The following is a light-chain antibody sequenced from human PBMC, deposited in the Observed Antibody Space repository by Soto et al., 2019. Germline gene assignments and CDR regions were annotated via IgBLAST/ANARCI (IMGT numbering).Light chain of an antibody. V-gene: IGKV3-20*01. CDR1: QSVSSSY. CDR2: GAS. CDR3: QQYGSTPRT. Sequence: EIVLTQSPGTLSLSPGERATLSCRASQSVSSSYLAWYQQKPGQAPRLLIYGASSRATGIPDMFSGSGSGTDFSLTISRLETEDSAVYYCQQYGSTPRTFGQGTTVEIK. J-gene: IGKJ1*01.